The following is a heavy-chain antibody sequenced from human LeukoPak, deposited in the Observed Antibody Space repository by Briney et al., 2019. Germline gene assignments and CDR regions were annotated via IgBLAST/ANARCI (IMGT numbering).Heavy chain of an antibody. CDR2: INHSGST. J-gene: IGHJ4*02. CDR1: GGSFSGYY. V-gene: IGHV4-34*01. CDR3: ARERDYSFWSGSYTTLYYFDY. Sequence: SETLSLTCAVYGGSFSGYYWSWIRQPPGKGLEWIGEINHSGSTRYNPSLKSRVTISVDTSKNQFSLKLSAVTAADTALYYCARERDYSFWSGSYTTLYYFDYWGQGTLVTVSS. D-gene: IGHD3-3*01.